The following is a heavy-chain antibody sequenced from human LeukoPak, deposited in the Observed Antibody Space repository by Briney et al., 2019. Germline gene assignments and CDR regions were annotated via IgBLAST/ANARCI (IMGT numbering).Heavy chain of an antibody. CDR1: GFTFSTYS. J-gene: IGHJ4*02. V-gene: IGHV3-21*01. CDR3: ARDGLPFLGTIDY. Sequence: GGSLRLSCAASGFTFSTYSMNWVRQAPGKGLEWVSSISSSSSYIYYADSVKGRFTISRDNAKNSLYLQMNSLRAEDTAVYYCARDGLPFLGTIDYWGQGTLVTVSS. D-gene: IGHD1-1*01. CDR2: ISSSSSYI.